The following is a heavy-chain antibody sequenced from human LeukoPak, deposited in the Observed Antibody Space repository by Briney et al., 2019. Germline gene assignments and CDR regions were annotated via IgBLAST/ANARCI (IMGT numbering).Heavy chain of an antibody. CDR1: GGFISSYY. D-gene: IGHD2-8*01. CDR3: ARHAKSSPYYFDY. CDR2: IYYSGST. Sequence: SETLSLTCTVSGGFISSYYWSWIRQPPGKGLEWIGYIYYSGSTNYNPSLKSRVTISVDTSKNQFSLKLSSVTAADTAVYYCARHAKSSPYYFDYWGQGTLVTVSS. V-gene: IGHV4-59*01. J-gene: IGHJ4*02.